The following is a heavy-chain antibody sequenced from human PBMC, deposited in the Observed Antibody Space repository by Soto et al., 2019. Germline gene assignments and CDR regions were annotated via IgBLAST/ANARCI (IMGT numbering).Heavy chain of an antibody. D-gene: IGHD3-22*01. V-gene: IGHV4-59*01. CDR1: GGSISSYY. Sequence: QVQLQESGPGLVKPSETLSLTCTVSGGSISSYYWSWIRQPPGKGLEWIGYIYYSGSTNYNPSLKXRLTXSXHTSKNQFSLKLSSVTAADTAVYYCAREGYSSGYYYYYGMDVWGQGTTVTVSS. CDR2: IYYSGST. CDR3: AREGYSSGYYYYYGMDV. J-gene: IGHJ6*02.